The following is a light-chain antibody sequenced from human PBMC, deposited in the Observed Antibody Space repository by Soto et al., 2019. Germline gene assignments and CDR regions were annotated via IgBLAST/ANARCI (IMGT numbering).Light chain of an antibody. J-gene: IGKJ1*01. CDR1: QSISSW. CDR3: QQYDSYEWT. Sequence: DIQMTQSPSTLSASVGDRVTITCRASQSISSWLAWYLQKPGKAPKLLIWRASSLGSGVPSRFSGSGSGTEFTLTISSLQPDDFATYYCQQYDSYEWTFGQGTKVEIK. V-gene: IGKV1-5*03. CDR2: RAS.